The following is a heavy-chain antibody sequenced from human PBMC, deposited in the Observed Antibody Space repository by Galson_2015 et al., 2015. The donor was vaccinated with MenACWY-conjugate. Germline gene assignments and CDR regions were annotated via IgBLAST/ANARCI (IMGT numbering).Heavy chain of an antibody. CDR1: GFTFNNYD. D-gene: IGHD2-2*01. J-gene: IGHJ4*02. CDR2: ISTSSTNI. Sequence: LRLSCATSGFTFNNYDMNWVRQAPGKGLEWVSSISTSSTNIYYADSVKGRFTISRDNAKNSVYLQMNSLRAEDTAVYFCARVVPSAMIHGFDYWGQGSLVTVSS. V-gene: IGHV3-21*01. CDR3: ARVVPSAMIHGFDY.